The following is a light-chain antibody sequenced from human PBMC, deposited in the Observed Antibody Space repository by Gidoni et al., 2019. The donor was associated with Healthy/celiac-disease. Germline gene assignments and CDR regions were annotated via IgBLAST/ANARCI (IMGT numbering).Light chain of an antibody. CDR2: AAS. V-gene: IGKV1-39*01. J-gene: IGKJ3*01. Sequence: PITCRASQSISSYLNWYQQKPGKAPKLLIYAASSLQSGVPSRFSGSGSGTDFTLTISSLQPEDFATYYCQQSYSTPPFTFGPGTKVDIK. CDR3: QQSYSTPPFT. CDR1: QSISSY.